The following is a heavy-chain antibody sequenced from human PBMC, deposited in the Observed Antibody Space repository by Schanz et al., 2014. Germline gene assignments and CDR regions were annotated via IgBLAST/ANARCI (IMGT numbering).Heavy chain of an antibody. CDR2: IGTAGDT. V-gene: IGHV3-13*04. CDR1: GFSIRNHD. D-gene: IGHD6-13*01. Sequence: EVQLVESGGGLVQPGGSLRLSCAASGFSIRNHDMHWVRQATGAGLEWVSAIGTAGDTFYLDSVKDRFTISRENAKNSLYLQMNSLRAEDTAVYYCAREEGWGIAAAGPKHYYYGMDVWGQGTTVTVSS. J-gene: IGHJ6*02. CDR3: AREEGWGIAAAGPKHYYYGMDV.